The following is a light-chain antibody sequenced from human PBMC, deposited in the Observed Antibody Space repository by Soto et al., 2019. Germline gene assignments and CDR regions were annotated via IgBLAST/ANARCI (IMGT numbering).Light chain of an antibody. V-gene: IGLV2-11*01. CDR1: SSDVGGYNY. Sequence: QSALTQPRSVSGSPGQSVTISCTGTSSDVGGYNYVSWYQQHPGKAPKLMIYDVSKRPSGVPDRFSGSKSGNTASLTISGLQAEDEADYYCCSYAGSPLYVFGTGTKGTVL. CDR2: DVS. CDR3: CSYAGSPLYV. J-gene: IGLJ1*01.